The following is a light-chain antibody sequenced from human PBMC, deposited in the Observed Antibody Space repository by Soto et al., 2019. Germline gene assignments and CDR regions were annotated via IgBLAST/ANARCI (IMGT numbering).Light chain of an antibody. J-gene: IGLJ3*02. V-gene: IGLV2-23*01. CDR2: EGS. Sequence: QSALTQPASVSGSPGQSITIFCTGTSSDVGNYNLVSWYQQHPGEAPKLLIYEGSKRPSGVSNRFSGSKFGNTASLTISGLQAEDEVDYYCCSYAGDSTWVFGGGTKLTVL. CDR1: SSDVGNYNL. CDR3: CSYAGDSTWV.